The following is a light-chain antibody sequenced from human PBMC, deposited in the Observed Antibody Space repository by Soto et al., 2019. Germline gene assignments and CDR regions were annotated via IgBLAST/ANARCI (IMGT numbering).Light chain of an antibody. CDR2: DAS. V-gene: IGKV3-11*01. Sequence: EIVLTQSPATLSLSPGERATLSCRASQSVSSYLAWYQHKPGQAPRLLIYDASNRATGIPARFSGSGSGTDFTLTLSSLEPEDFAVYYCQQRSNWPLTFGGGTKLEIK. CDR1: QSVSSY. CDR3: QQRSNWPLT. J-gene: IGKJ4*01.